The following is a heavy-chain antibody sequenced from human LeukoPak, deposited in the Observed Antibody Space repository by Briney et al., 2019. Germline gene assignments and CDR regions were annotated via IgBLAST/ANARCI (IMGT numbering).Heavy chain of an antibody. J-gene: IGHJ4*02. D-gene: IGHD2-15*01. V-gene: IGHV3-21*01. CDR2: ISSSSSYI. CDR1: GFTFSSYS. Sequence: AGGSLRLSCAASGFTFSSYSMNWVRQAPGKGLECVSSISSSSSYIYYADSVKGRFTISRDNAKNSLYLQMNSLRAEDTAVYYCAREGEDRYCSGGSCYYFDYWGQGTLVTVSS. CDR3: AREGEDRYCSGGSCYYFDY.